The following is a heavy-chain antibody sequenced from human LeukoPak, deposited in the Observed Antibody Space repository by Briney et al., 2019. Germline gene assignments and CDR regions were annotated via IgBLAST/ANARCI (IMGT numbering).Heavy chain of an antibody. CDR3: ASFGSGYASVSGAFDI. CDR2: INPSGGST. D-gene: IGHD5-12*01. V-gene: IGHV1-46*01. CDR1: GYTFTDYY. Sequence: ASLKVSCKASGYTFTDYYMHWVRQAPGQGLEWMGWINPSGGSTSYAQKFQGRVTMTRGMSTSTVYMELSSLRSEDTAVYYCASFGSGYASVSGAFDIWGQGTMVTVSS. J-gene: IGHJ3*02.